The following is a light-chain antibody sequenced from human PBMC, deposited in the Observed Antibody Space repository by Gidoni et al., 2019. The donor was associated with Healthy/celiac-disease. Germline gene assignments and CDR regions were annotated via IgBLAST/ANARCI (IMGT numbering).Light chain of an antibody. CDR1: QSVSSY. CDR3: QQRSNWPT. Sequence: EIVLTQSPATLSLSPGERATLCCSASQSVSSYLAWYQQKPGQPPRLLIDDASNRATGIPARFSGSGSGTDFTLTISSLEPEDFAVYYCQQRSNWPTFGQGTKVEIK. J-gene: IGKJ1*01. V-gene: IGKV3-11*01. CDR2: DAS.